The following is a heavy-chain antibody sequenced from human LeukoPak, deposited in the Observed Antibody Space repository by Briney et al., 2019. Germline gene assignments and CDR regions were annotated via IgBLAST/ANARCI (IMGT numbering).Heavy chain of an antibody. V-gene: IGHV4-30-4*01. CDR3: ARASAPYYYDSSGYYPFDY. CDR2: IYYSGST. CDR1: GGSISSGDYY. D-gene: IGHD3-22*01. Sequence: SETLSLTCTVSGGSISSGDYYWSWIRRPPGKGLEWIGYIYYSGSTYYNPSLKSRVTISVDTSKNQFSLKLSSVTAADTAVYYCARASAPYYYDSSGYYPFDYWGQGTLVTVSS. J-gene: IGHJ4*02.